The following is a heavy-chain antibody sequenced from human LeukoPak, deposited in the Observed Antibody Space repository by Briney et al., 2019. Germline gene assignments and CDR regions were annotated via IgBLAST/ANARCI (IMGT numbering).Heavy chain of an antibody. D-gene: IGHD2-15*01. CDR2: ISDGGHST. CDR3: AKSYCSGGTCHSYLSYFFDY. Sequence: HPGGSLRLSCAASGFTFSNFAMSWVRQTPGKGLQWVSSISDGGHSTYFADSVRGRFTLSRDNSNNIVYLQMNNLGVEDTAMYYCAKSYCSGGTCHSYLSYFFDYWGQGTLVTVSS. CDR1: GFTFSNFA. J-gene: IGHJ4*02. V-gene: IGHV3-23*01.